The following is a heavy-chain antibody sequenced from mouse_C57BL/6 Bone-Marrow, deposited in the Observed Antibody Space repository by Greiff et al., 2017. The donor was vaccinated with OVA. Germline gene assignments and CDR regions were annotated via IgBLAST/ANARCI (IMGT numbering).Heavy chain of an antibody. CDR3: ARDLYDYDAAWFAY. CDR2: IYPGDGDT. V-gene: IGHV1-82*01. J-gene: IGHJ3*01. D-gene: IGHD2-4*01. Sequence: QVQLQQSGPELVKPGASVKISCKASGYAFSSSWMNWVKQRPGKGLEWIGRIYPGDGDTNYNGKFKGKATLTADKSSRTAYMQLSSLTSEDSAVYFCARDLYDYDAAWFAYWGQGTLVTVSA. CDR1: GYAFSSSW.